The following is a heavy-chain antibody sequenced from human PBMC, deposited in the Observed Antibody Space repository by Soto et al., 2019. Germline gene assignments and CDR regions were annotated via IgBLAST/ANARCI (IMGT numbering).Heavy chain of an antibody. CDR1: GFTFSSYW. CDR2: ISTDASST. Sequence: EVQLVESGGGLVQPGGSLRLSCAASGFTFSSYWMHWVRQAPGKGLVWVSSISTDASSTSYADPVKGRFTISRDNAKNTVDLAMNSVRGEDTAVYYCARLANKRPPDWGQGTLVIVSP. CDR3: ARLANKRPPD. V-gene: IGHV3-74*01. J-gene: IGHJ1*01.